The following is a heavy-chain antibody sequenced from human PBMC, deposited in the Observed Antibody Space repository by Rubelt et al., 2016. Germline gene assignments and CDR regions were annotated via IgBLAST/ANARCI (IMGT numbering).Heavy chain of an antibody. Sequence: EVHLVESGGGLVKPGGSLRLSCAASGFTFSTYSMTWVRQAPGKGLEWVSSISSRSTYIFYADSVKGRFTISRDNAKDSLYLQMKSRGGEDTAMYYCARETGSHFGSSTAVDSWGQGTLVTVSS. J-gene: IGHJ4*02. CDR1: GFTFSTYS. V-gene: IGHV3-21*01. CDR2: ISSRSTYI. D-gene: IGHD3-10*01. CDR3: ARETGSHFGSSTAVDS.